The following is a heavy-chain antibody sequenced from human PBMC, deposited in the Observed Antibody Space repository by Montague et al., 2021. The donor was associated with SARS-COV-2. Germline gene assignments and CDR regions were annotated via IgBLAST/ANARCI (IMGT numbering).Heavy chain of an antibody. Sequence: PALVKPTQTLTLTCTFSGFSLSTSGMCVSWIRQPPGKALEWLALXXWDDDKYYSTSLKTRLTTSKDTSKNQVVLTMTNMDPVDTATYYCARIWGATRGDAFDVWGQGTTVIVSS. D-gene: IGHD1-26*01. CDR1: GFSLSTSGMC. CDR2: XXWDDDK. V-gene: IGHV2-70*01. J-gene: IGHJ3*01. CDR3: ARIWGATRGDAFDV.